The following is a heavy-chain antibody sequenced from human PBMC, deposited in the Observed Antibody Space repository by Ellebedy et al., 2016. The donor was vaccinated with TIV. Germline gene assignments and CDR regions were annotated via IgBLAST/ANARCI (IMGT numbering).Heavy chain of an antibody. CDR3: ARGASQWELPHNWFDP. CDR1: GYTFTSYG. CDR2: ISAYNGNT. D-gene: IGHD1-26*01. J-gene: IGHJ5*02. V-gene: IGHV1-18*01. Sequence: ASVKVSCXASGYTFTSYGISWVRQAPGQGLEWMGWISAYNGNTNYAQKLQGRVTMTTDTSTSTAYMELSSLRSEDTAVYYCARGASQWELPHNWFDPWGQGTLVTVSS.